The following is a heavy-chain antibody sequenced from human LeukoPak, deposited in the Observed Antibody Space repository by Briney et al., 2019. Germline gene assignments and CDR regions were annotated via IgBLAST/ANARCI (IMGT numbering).Heavy chain of an antibody. CDR1: GYTFTSYD. V-gene: IGHV7-4-1*02. D-gene: IGHD1-14*01. J-gene: IGHJ5*02. CDR2: INTNTGNP. Sequence: GASVKVSCKASGYTFTSYDINWVRQATGQGLEWMGWINTNTGNPTYAQGFTGRFVFSLDTSVSTAYLQISNLKAEDTAVYYCARDAPGKYFVWFDPWGQGTMVTVSS. CDR3: ARDAPGKYFVWFDP.